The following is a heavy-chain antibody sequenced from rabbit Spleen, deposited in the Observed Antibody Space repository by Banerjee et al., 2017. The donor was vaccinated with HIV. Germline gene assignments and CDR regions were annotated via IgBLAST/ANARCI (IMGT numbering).Heavy chain of an antibody. CDR3: ARGSAAMTMVITGFYLNL. CDR1: GFSFSDRDV. Sequence: QEQLVESRGGLVKPGGSLTLTCKASGFSFSDRDVMCWVRQAPGKGLEWIACINTATGKAVYASWAKGRFTISKTSSTTVTLQMTSLTVADTATYFCARGSAAMTMVITGFYLNLWGQGTLVTVS. D-gene: IGHD2-1*01. V-gene: IGHV1S45*01. CDR2: INTATGKA. J-gene: IGHJ4*01.